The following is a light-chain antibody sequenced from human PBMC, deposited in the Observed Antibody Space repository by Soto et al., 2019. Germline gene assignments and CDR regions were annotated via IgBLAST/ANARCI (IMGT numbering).Light chain of an antibody. CDR2: RST. CDR3: AAWDDNLGANFV. Sequence: QSVLTQPPSASATPGQRVTIPCSGSSSNIGTNYVYWYQQLPGAAPKLLIYRSTQRPSGVPDRFSGSKSGTSASLAISGLRSEDEADYYCAAWDDNLGANFVFGTGTKVTVL. V-gene: IGLV1-47*01. J-gene: IGLJ1*01. CDR1: SSNIGTNY.